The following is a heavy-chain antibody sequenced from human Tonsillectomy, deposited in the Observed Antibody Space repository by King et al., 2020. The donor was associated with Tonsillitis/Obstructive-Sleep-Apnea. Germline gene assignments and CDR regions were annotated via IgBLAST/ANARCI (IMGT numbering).Heavy chain of an antibody. J-gene: IGHJ4*02. D-gene: IGHD6-19*01. CDR1: GFTFNNYN. V-gene: IGHV3-21*01. CDR2: ISGSGSYI. CDR3: AREEQWPETNYFDY. Sequence: VQLVESGGGLVKPGGSLRLSCAASGFTFNNYNMNWVRQAPGKGLEWVSSISGSGSYILYADSVKGRFTISRDNAKNSLYLQMNSLRADDTAVYYCAREEQWPETNYFDYWGQGTLVTVSS.